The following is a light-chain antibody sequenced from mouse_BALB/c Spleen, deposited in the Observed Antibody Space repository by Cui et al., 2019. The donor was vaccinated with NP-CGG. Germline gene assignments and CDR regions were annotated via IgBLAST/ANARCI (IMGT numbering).Light chain of an antibody. CDR3: AYGNGNIWV. J-gene: IGLJ1*01. CDR2: GTN. V-gene: IGLV1*01. CDR1: TGAVTTSNY. Sequence: QAVVPHESALTTSPGETVTLTFRSTTGAVTTSNYAHWVPKKPDHLFTRLIGGTNNQAPGVLAGFSGSLIGARVPLTIKGARMEMEAKFSGAYGNGNIWVFGGGTKLTVL.